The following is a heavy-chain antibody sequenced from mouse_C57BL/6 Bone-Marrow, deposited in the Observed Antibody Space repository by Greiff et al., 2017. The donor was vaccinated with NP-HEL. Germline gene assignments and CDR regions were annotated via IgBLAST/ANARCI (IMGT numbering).Heavy chain of an antibody. CDR3: ARYWEYYFDY. J-gene: IGHJ2*01. CDR2: INPGSGGT. V-gene: IGHV1-54*01. Sequence: VQLQQSGAELVRPGPSVKVSCKASGYAFTNYLIEWVKQRPGQGLEWIGVINPGSGGTNYNEKFKGKATLTADKSSSTAYMQLSSLTSEDSAVYFCARYWEYYFDYWGQGTTLTVSS. CDR1: GYAFTNYL. D-gene: IGHD4-1*01.